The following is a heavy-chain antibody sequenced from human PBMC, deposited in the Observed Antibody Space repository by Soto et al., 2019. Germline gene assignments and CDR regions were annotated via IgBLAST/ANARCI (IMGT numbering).Heavy chain of an antibody. CDR3: AKVRPSLGGTGRGAMDV. D-gene: IGHD3-16*01. CDR1: GFTFSTFA. J-gene: IGHJ6*02. Sequence: EVQLLESGGGLVQPGGSLRLSCAASGFTFSTFAMSWVRQAPGKGLEWVSAISGTGSSTYYANSMEGRFTVSRDNPNDTLYLQMTSLRADDTAVYYCAKVRPSLGGTGRGAMDVWGQGTTVTVS. V-gene: IGHV3-23*01. CDR2: ISGTGSST.